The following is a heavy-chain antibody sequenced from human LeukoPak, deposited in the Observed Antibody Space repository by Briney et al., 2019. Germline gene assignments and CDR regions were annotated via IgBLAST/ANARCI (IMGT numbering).Heavy chain of an antibody. J-gene: IGHJ4*02. CDR3: ARQVRGVIHYFDY. Sequence: PSETLSLTCTVSGGSISSYYWSWIRQPPGKGLEWIGYIYYSGSTNYNPSLKSRVTISVDTSKNQFSLKLSSVTAADTAVYYCARQVRGVIHYFDYWGQGTLVTVSS. CDR2: IYYSGST. D-gene: IGHD3-10*01. V-gene: IGHV4-59*01. CDR1: GGSISSYY.